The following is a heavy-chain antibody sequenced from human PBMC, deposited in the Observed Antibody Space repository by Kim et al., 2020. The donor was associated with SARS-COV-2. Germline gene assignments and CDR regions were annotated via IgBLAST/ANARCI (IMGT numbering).Heavy chain of an antibody. V-gene: IGHV4-4*02. D-gene: IGHD3-10*01. CDR3: ARGGSGSYYTPGGDGMDV. Sequence: KSRVTISLDKSKNQFSLKLRSVTAADTAVYYCARGGSGSYYTPGGDGMDVWGQGTTVTVSS. J-gene: IGHJ6*02.